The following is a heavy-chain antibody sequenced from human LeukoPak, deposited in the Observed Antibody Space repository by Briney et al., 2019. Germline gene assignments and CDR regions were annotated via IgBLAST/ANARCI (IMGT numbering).Heavy chain of an antibody. Sequence: GSLRLSCAASGFTFSSFAMSWVRQAPGEGLEWVSAISGSGGSTYYADSVKGRFTISRDNSKNTLYLQMNSLRAEDTAVYYCAKLGSYQHFDYWGQGTLVTVSS. D-gene: IGHD1-26*01. CDR3: AKLGSYQHFDY. J-gene: IGHJ4*02. V-gene: IGHV3-23*01. CDR2: ISGSGGST. CDR1: GFTFSSFA.